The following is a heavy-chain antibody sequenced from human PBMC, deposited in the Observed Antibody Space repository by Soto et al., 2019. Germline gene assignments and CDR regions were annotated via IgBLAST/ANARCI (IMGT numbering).Heavy chain of an antibody. V-gene: IGHV1-18*01. CDR2: ISAHNGNT. Sequence: QVHLVQSGAEVKKPGASVKVSCKASGYTFTSYGITWVRQAPGQGLEWMGWISAHNGNTDYAQKPQGTVLVTRDTSTSTAYMELRSLISDDTAVYYCARGRYGDYWGQGARVTVSS. CDR3: ARGRYGDY. J-gene: IGHJ4*02. CDR1: GYTFTSYG. D-gene: IGHD1-1*01.